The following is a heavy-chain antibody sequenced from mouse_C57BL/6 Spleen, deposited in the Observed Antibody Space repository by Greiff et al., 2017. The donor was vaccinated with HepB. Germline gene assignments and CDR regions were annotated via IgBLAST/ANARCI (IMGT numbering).Heavy chain of an antibody. J-gene: IGHJ2*01. CDR3: ARGGTSRVDY. D-gene: IGHD6-1*01. CDR2: ISYDGSN. CDR1: GYSITSGYY. Sequence: VQLQQSGPGLVKPSQSLSLTCSVTGYSITSGYYWNWIRQFPGNKLEWMGYISYDGSNNYNPSLKNRISITRDTSKNQFFLKLNSVTTEDTATYYCARGGTSRVDYWGQGTTLTVSS. V-gene: IGHV3-6*01.